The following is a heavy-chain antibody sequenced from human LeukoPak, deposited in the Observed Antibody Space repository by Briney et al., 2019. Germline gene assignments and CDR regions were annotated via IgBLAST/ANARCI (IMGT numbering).Heavy chain of an antibody. D-gene: IGHD3-22*01. CDR2: INQDGSVR. Sequence: GGSLRLSCAASGFNFGTFWMSWVRQAPGRGLEWVAKINQDGSVRGYVNSVEGRFTISRDNANNFSYLQMNSLRADDAAVYYCARDQNFYDRTGEGYFQHWGQGTLVTVSS. V-gene: IGHV3-7*01. CDR3: ARDQNFYDRTGEGYFQH. CDR1: GFNFGTFW. J-gene: IGHJ1*01.